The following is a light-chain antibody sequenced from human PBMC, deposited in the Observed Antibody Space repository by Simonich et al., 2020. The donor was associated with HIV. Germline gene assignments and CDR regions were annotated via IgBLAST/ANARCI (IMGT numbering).Light chain of an antibody. CDR2: VNSDGSH. Sequence: QLVLTQSPSASASLGASVKLTCTLSSGHSSYAIAWHQQQPEKGPRYLMKVNSDGSHSEGDGIPARFSGSSSGAERYLTISSLQSEDETDYYCQTWGTGILVFGGGTKLTVL. CDR3: QTWGTGILV. CDR1: SGHSSYA. J-gene: IGLJ3*02. V-gene: IGLV4-69*01.